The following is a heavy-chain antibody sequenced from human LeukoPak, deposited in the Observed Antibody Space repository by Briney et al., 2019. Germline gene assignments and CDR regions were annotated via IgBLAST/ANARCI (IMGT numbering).Heavy chain of an antibody. V-gene: IGHV3-23*01. CDR1: GFTFSSYA. Sequence: AGGSLRLSCAASGFTFSSYAMSWVRRAPGKGLEWVSAISGSGGSTYYADSVKGRFTISRDNSKNTLYLQMNSLRAEDTAVYYCAKHCSSTSCLDYWGQGTLVTVSS. CDR3: AKHCSSTSCLDY. D-gene: IGHD2-2*01. J-gene: IGHJ4*02. CDR2: ISGSGGST.